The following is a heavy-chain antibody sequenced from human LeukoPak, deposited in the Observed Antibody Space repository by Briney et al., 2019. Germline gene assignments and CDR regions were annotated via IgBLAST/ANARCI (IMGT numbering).Heavy chain of an antibody. D-gene: IGHD3-10*01. CDR3: ARRRVYGSGSYRNFDY. CDR2: INHSGST. CDR1: GGSFSGYY. V-gene: IGHV4-34*01. Sequence: PSETLSLTCAVYGGSFSGYYWSWIRQPPGKGLEWIGEINHSGSTNYNPSLKSRVTISVDTSKNQFSLKLSSVTAADTAVYYCARRRVYGSGSYRNFDYWGQGTLVTVSS. J-gene: IGHJ4*02.